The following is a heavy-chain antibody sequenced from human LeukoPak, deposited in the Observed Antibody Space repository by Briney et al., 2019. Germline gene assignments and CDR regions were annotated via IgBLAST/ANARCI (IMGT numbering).Heavy chain of an antibody. Sequence: ASVKVSCKASGYTFTGYYMHWVRQAPGQGLEWMGGINPNSGSTNYAQKFQGRVTMTRDASMSTAYMELSRLRSDDTAVYYCARDRPRTLYCSGGSCDGFDIWGQGTMVTVSS. CDR1: GYTFTGYY. V-gene: IGHV1-2*02. J-gene: IGHJ3*02. CDR3: ARDRPRTLYCSGGSCDGFDI. D-gene: IGHD2-15*01. CDR2: INPNSGST.